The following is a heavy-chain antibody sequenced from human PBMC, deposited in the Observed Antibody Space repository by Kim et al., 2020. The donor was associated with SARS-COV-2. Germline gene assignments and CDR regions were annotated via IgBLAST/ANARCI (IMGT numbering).Heavy chain of an antibody. CDR3: ARGRAGVVPSPILGIGPHYDYYAMDV. V-gene: IGHV4-34*01. D-gene: IGHD2-2*02. CDR1: SGSFSGYH. CDR2: IKHSGST. Sequence: SETLSLTCAVYSGSFSGYHWSWIRQPPGKGLEWIGEIKHSGSTNYNPSLKSRVTMSVDTSKSQFSLKLRSVTAADTAVYYCARGRAGVVPSPILGIGPHYDYYAMDVWGQGTTVTVSS. J-gene: IGHJ6*02.